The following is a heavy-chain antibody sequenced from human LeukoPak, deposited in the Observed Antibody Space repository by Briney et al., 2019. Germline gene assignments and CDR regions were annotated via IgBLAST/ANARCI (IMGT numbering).Heavy chain of an antibody. CDR1: GGSISSYY. J-gene: IGHJ6*03. CDR2: IYTSGSP. CDR3: EREHSGYDSYYYYYMDV. Sequence: SETLSLTCTVSGGSISSYYWSWIPQPAGKGLEWIWRIYTSGSPNYNPSLKSRVTMSVDTSKNQFSLKLSSVTAGDTAVYYCEREHSGYDSYYYYYMDVWGKGTTVTVSS. D-gene: IGHD5-12*01. V-gene: IGHV4-4*07.